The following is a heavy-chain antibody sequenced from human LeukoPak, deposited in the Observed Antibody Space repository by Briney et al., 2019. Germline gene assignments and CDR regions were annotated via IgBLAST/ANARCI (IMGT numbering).Heavy chain of an antibody. CDR2: ITGSGGST. Sequence: GGSLRLSCAASGFTFDDYAMHWVRQAPGKGLEWVSSITGSGGSTYYADSVKGRFTISRDNSKNTLYLQMNSLRVEDTAVYYCAKAPRSTTSCCRFDDWGQGTLLTVSS. D-gene: IGHD2-2*01. CDR1: GFTFDDYA. CDR3: AKAPRSTTSCCRFDD. J-gene: IGHJ4*02. V-gene: IGHV3-23*01.